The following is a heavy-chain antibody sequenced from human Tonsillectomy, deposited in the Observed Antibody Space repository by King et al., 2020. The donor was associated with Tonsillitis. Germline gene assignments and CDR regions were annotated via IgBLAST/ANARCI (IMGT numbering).Heavy chain of an antibody. J-gene: IGHJ3*02. D-gene: IGHD2-21*02. V-gene: IGHV3-48*02. CDR1: GFTFSSYS. CDR2: ISSGSSTI. CDR3: AKDLGYCGGDCYVSAKDAFDI. Sequence: QLVQSGGGLVQPGGSLSLSCAASGFTFSSYSMNWVRQAPGKGLEWVSYISSGSSTIYYADSVKGRFTISRDNAKNSLYLQMDSLRDEDTAVYYCAKDLGYCGGDCYVSAKDAFDIWGQGTMVSVSS.